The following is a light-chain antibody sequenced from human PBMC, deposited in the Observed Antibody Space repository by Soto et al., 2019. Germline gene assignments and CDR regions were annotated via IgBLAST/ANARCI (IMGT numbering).Light chain of an antibody. V-gene: IGKV1-27*01. J-gene: IGKJ1*01. CDR3: QKYYSAPWT. CDR1: QGISNY. Sequence: DIQMTQSPSSLSASVGDRVTITCRASQGISNYLAWFQQKPGKVPKLLIYAASTLQSGVPSRFSRSGSRTDFTLTLSSLHPEDVATYYCQKYYSAPWTFGQGTKVEIK. CDR2: AAS.